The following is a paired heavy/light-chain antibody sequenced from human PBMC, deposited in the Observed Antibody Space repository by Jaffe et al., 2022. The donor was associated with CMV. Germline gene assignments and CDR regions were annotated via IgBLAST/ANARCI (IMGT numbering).Light chain of an antibody. CDR3: QQYGSSLLFT. V-gene: IGKV3-20*01. CDR2: GAS. CDR1: QSVSSSY. J-gene: IGKJ3*01. Sequence: EIVLTQSPGTLSLSPGERATLSCRASQSVSSSYLAWYQQKPGQAPRLLIYGASSRATGIPDRFSGSGSGTDFTLTISRLEPEDFAVYYCQQYGSSLLFTFGPGTKVDIK.
Heavy chain of an antibody. CDR3: ARAKILGPIMVRGVIRKAFDI. D-gene: IGHD3-10*01. CDR2: IYYSGST. CDR1: GGSISSYY. Sequence: QVQLQESGPGLVKPSETLSLTCTVSGGSISSYYWSWIRQPPGKGLEWIGYIYYSGSTNYNPSLKSRVTISVDTSKNQFSLKLSSVTAADTAVYYCARAKILGPIMVRGVIRKAFDIWGQGTMVTVSS. V-gene: IGHV4-59*01. J-gene: IGHJ3*02.